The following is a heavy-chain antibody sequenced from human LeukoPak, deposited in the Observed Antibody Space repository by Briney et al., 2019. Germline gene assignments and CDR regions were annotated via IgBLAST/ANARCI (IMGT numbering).Heavy chain of an antibody. D-gene: IGHD1-14*01. CDR1: GGTFSSYA. J-gene: IGHJ4*02. Sequence: ASVKVSCKASGGTFSSYAISWVRQAPGQGLEWMGGIIPIFGTANYAQKFQGRVTITADESTSTAYMELSGLRSEDTAVYYCARVWVQSITGGFDYWGQGTLVTVSS. CDR2: IIPIFGTA. CDR3: ARVWVQSITGGFDY. V-gene: IGHV1-69*13.